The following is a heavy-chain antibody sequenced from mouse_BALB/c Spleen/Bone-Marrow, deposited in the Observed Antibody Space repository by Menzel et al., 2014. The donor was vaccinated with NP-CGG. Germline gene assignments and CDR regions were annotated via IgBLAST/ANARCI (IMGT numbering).Heavy chain of an antibody. J-gene: IGHJ2*01. V-gene: IGHV1-20*02. Sequence: VQLKESGPELVKPGASVKISCKASGYSFTGYFMNWVMQSHGKSLEWIGRINPYNGDTFYNQKFKGKATLTVDKSSSTAHMELRSLASEDSAVNYCARSGYYGSSYFDYWGQGTTLTVSS. CDR3: ARSGYYGSSYFDY. CDR1: GYSFTGYF. CDR2: INPYNGDT. D-gene: IGHD1-1*01.